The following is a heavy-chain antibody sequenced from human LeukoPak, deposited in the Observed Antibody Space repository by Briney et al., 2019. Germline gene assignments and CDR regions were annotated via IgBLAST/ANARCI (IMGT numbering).Heavy chain of an antibody. J-gene: IGHJ6*03. CDR2: INPNSGGT. CDR3: AREWRGRLWGIYYYYYMDV. D-gene: IGHD3-16*01. CDR1: GYTFTGYY. Sequence: ASVKVSCKASGYTFTGYYMHWVRQAPGQGLEWMGWINPNSGGTNYAQKFQGRVTMTRDTSISTAYMELSRLRSDDTAVYYCAREWRGRLWGIYYYYYMDVWGKGTTVTVSS. V-gene: IGHV1-2*02.